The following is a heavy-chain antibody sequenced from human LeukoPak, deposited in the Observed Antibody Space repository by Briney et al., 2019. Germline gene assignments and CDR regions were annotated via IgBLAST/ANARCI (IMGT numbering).Heavy chain of an antibody. CDR3: AKAPQEQLIRGYYFDS. Sequence: GGSLRLSCAASGFTFSNYAMNWVRQAPGKGLEWVSAISGSGGSTYYADSVKGRFTISRDNSKNPLFLQMNSLRAEDTAIYYCAKAPQEQLIRGYYFDSWGQGTLVTVSS. CDR1: GFTFSNYA. D-gene: IGHD6-6*01. J-gene: IGHJ4*02. V-gene: IGHV3-23*01. CDR2: ISGSGGST.